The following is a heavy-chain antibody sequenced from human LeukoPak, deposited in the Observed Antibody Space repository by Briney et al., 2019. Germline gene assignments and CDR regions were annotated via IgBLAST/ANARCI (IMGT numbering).Heavy chain of an antibody. CDR1: GGSISSSSYY. V-gene: IGHV4-39*01. CDR3: AGHSGNVYTQFDQ. Sequence: SETLSLTCTVSGGSISSSSYYWGWIRQPPGKGLEWIGSIYYSGSTYYNPSLKSRVTISVDTSKNQFSLKLSSVTAADTAIYYCAGHSGNVYTQFDQWGQGTLVTVSS. CDR2: IYYSGST. J-gene: IGHJ4*02. D-gene: IGHD3-16*01.